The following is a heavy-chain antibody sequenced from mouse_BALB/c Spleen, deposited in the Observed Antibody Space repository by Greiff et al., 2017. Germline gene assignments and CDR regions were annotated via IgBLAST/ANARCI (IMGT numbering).Heavy chain of an antibody. V-gene: IGHV3-6*02. CDR1: GYSITSGYY. CDR3: AREGVMITLFDY. CDR2: ISYDGSN. Sequence: EVQLQESGPGLVKPSQSLSLTCSVTGYSITSGYYWNWIRQFPGNKLEWMGYISYDGSNNYNPSLKNRISITRDTSKNQFFLKLNSVTTEDTATYYCAREGVMITLFDYWGQGTTLTVSS. D-gene: IGHD2-4*01. J-gene: IGHJ2*01.